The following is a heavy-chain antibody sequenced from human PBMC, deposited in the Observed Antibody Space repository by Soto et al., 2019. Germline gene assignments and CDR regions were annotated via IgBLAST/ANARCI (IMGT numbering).Heavy chain of an antibody. V-gene: IGHV3-74*01. CDR1: GFTFSSYW. CDR3: AGPTPAAGTNWFDP. Sequence: PGESLKISCAASGFTFSSYWMHWVRQAPGKGLVWVSRINIDGSTTTYADSVKGRFTISRDNAKNTLYLQMNSLRAEDTAVYYCAGPTPAAGTNWFDPWGQGTLVTVSS. J-gene: IGHJ5*02. CDR2: INIDGSTT. D-gene: IGHD6-13*01.